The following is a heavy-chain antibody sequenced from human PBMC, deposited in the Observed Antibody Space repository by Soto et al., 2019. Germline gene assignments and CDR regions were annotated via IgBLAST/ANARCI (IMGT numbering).Heavy chain of an antibody. CDR3: ASRGYSSSWYYYYYYGMDV. Sequence: QVQLVQSGAEVKKPGASVKVSCKASGYTFTSYDINWVRQATGQGLEWMGWMNPNSGNTGYAQKFQGRVTMTSNTSITTAYMELSSLRSEDTAVYYCASRGYSSSWYYYYYYGMDVWGQGTTVTVSS. J-gene: IGHJ6*02. V-gene: IGHV1-8*01. CDR1: GYTFTSYD. D-gene: IGHD6-13*01. CDR2: MNPNSGNT.